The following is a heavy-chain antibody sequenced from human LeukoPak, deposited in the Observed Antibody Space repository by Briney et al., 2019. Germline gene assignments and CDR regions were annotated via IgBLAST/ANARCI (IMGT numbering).Heavy chain of an antibody. CDR2: ISSSSSYI. CDR1: GFTFSSYS. V-gene: IGHV3-21*01. CDR3: ARGSGSSWYNWFDP. Sequence: KPGGSLRLSCAASGFTFSSYSMNWVRQAPGKGLEWVSSISSSSSYIYYADSVKGRFTISRDNAKNSLYLQMNSLRAEDTAVYYCARGSGSSWYNWFDPWGQGTLVTVSS. J-gene: IGHJ5*02. D-gene: IGHD6-13*01.